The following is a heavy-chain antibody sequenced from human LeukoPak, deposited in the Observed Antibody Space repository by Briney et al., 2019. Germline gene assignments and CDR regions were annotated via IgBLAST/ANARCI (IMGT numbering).Heavy chain of an antibody. Sequence: SETLSLTCAVYGGSFSGYYWSWIRQPPGEGLEWIGEINHSGSTNYNPSLKSRVTISVDTSKNQFSLKLSSVTAADTAVYYCASSGSSGYYYRGRFDYWGQGTLVTVSS. CDR2: INHSGST. J-gene: IGHJ4*02. V-gene: IGHV4-34*01. D-gene: IGHD3-22*01. CDR1: GGSFSGYY. CDR3: ASSGSSGYYYRGRFDY.